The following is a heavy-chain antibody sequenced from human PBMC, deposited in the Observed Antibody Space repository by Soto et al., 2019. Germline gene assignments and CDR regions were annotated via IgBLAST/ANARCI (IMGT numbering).Heavy chain of an antibody. D-gene: IGHD6-6*01. V-gene: IGHV1-69*13. Sequence: ASVKVSCKASGLTFTKNAINWVRQAPGQRLEWMGWIIPIFGTANYAQKFQGRVTIIADASATTAYMELSSLRSEDTAVYYCATTFFLSSIAAPNWFDPWGQGTLVTVS. CDR2: IIPIFGTA. J-gene: IGHJ5*02. CDR3: ATTFFLSSIAAPNWFDP. CDR1: GLTFTKNA.